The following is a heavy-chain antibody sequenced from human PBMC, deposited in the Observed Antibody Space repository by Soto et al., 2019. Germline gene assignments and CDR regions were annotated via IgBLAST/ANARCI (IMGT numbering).Heavy chain of an antibody. J-gene: IGHJ3*02. Sequence: PGGSLRLSCAASGFTFSSYAMSWVRQAPGKGLEWVSAISGSGGSTYYADSVKGRFTISRDNSKNTLYLQMNSLRAEDTAVYYCSNVLWAEIALAAAIVIRGQWIMVTVSS. D-gene: IGHD6-19*01. CDR2: ISGSGGST. V-gene: IGHV3-23*01. CDR3: SNVLWAEIALAAAIVI. CDR1: GFTFSSYA.